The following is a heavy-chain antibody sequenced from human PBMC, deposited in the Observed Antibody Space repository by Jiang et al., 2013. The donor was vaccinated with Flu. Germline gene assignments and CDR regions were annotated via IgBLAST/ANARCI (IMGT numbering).Heavy chain of an antibody. D-gene: IGHD3-3*01. CDR3: AGDQYYDFWSGYYGDY. CDR1: GGTFSSYA. J-gene: IGHJ4*02. V-gene: IGHV1-69*04. CDR2: IIPILGIA. Sequence: SSVKVSCKASGGTFSSYAISWVRQAPGQGLEWMGRIIPILGIANYAQKFQGRVTITADKSTSTAYMELSSLRSEDTAVYYCAGDQYYDFWSGYYGDYWGQGTLVTVSS.